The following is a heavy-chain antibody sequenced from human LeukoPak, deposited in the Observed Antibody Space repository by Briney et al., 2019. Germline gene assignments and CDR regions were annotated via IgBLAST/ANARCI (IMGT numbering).Heavy chain of an antibody. V-gene: IGHV3-49*04. Sequence: PGGSLRLSCTASGFTFGDYAMSWVRQAPGKGLERVGFIRSKAYGGTTAYAASVKGRFTISRDDSKSIAYLQMNSLKTEDTAVYYCTRADHQYYYDSSGYSRFDYWGQGTLVTVSS. D-gene: IGHD3-22*01. J-gene: IGHJ4*02. CDR3: TRADHQYYYDSSGYSRFDY. CDR2: IRSKAYGGTT. CDR1: GFTFGDYA.